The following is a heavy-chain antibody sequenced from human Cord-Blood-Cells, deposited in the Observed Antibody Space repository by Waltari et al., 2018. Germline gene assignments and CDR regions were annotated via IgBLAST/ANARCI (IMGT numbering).Heavy chain of an antibody. CDR3: ARVYHSLVGGDAFDI. J-gene: IGHJ3*02. V-gene: IGHV4-59*01. CDR2: T. Sequence: TNYNPSLKSRVIISVDTSKNQFSLKLSSVTAADTAVYYCARVYHSLVGGDAFDIWGQGTMVTVSS. D-gene: IGHD1-26*01.